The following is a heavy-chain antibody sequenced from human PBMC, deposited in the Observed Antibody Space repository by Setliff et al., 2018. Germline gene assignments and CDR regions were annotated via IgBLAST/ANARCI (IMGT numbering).Heavy chain of an antibody. CDR2: IYYSGST. Sequence: ASETLSLTCTVSGGSISSYYWSWIRQPPGKGLEWIGYIYYSGSTNYNPALKSRVIISVDTSKNQFPLKLSSVTAADTAVYYCARVGSYGGEYFHQWGQGTLVTVSS. J-gene: IGHJ1*01. CDR3: ARVGSYGGEYFHQ. V-gene: IGHV4-59*01. D-gene: IGHD1-26*01. CDR1: GGSISSYY.